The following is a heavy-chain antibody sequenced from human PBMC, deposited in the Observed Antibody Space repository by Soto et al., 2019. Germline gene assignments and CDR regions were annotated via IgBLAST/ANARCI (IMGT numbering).Heavy chain of an antibody. CDR2: IFLESDRT. V-gene: IGHV3-9*02. CDR1: GSTSNEYA. CDR3: GKDGKAGGLDF. Sequence: EVQLVESGGGLVQPGRSLRLSCAVSGSTSNEYAMHWLRQAPGKGLEWVSGIFLESDRTGYADSVKGRFTTSRDKAKNSLYLQMNSLSPEDTALYYCGKDGKAGGLDFWGQGTLVTVSS. J-gene: IGHJ4*02. D-gene: IGHD2-15*01.